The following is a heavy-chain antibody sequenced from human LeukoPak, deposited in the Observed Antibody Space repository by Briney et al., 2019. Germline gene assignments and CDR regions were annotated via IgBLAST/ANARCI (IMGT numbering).Heavy chain of an antibody. V-gene: IGHV4-34*01. CDR3: ASRVTMIVVD. J-gene: IGHJ4*02. Sequence: SETLSLTCAVYGGSFSGYYRSWIRQPPGKGLEWIGEINHSGSTNYNPSLKSRVTISVDTSKNQFSLKLSSVTAADTAVYYCASRVTMIVVDWGQGTLVTVSS. CDR1: GGSFSGYY. D-gene: IGHD3-22*01. CDR2: INHSGST.